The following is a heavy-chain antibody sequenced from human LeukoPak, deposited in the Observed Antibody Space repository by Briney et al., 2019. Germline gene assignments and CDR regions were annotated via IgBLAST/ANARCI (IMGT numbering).Heavy chain of an antibody. CDR2: IRYDGSNK. Sequence: SGGSLRLSCAASGFTFSSYGIHWVRQAPGKGLEWVAFIRYDGSNKYYADSVKGRFTISRDNSKNTPYLQMKSLRAEDTSVYYCAFPGGSGWSFDYWGQGTLVTVSS. V-gene: IGHV3-30*02. CDR1: GFTFSSYG. CDR3: AFPGGSGWSFDY. J-gene: IGHJ4*02. D-gene: IGHD6-19*01.